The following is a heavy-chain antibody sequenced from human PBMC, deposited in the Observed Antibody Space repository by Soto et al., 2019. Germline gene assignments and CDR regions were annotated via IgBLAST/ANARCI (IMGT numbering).Heavy chain of an antibody. V-gene: IGHV5-51*01. D-gene: IGHD3-3*01. Sequence: GESLKISCKGSGYSFNSYWIGWVRQMPGKGLEWMGTIYLGDSGDFDIRYNPSFEGQVTISADRSISTAYLQWSSLKASDTAMYYCARWRDERITIFGVAGSWFDPWGQGTLVTVSS. CDR2: IYLGDSGDFDI. CDR3: ARWRDERITIFGVAGSWFDP. J-gene: IGHJ5*02. CDR1: GYSFNSYW.